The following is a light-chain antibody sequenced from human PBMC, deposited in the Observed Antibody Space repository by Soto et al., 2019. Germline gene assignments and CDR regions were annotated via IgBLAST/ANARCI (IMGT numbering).Light chain of an antibody. CDR3: QHYNSDPYT. CDR2: EAS. Sequence: DIQLTHSPSTLSASVGDRVTITCRSSQDINGWLAWYRQKPGKAPNLLIYEASTLHSGVPSRFSGSGSGTDFTLTISSLQPDDSATYYCQHYNSDPYTFGQGTKVDIK. CDR1: QDINGW. J-gene: IGKJ2*01. V-gene: IGKV1-5*03.